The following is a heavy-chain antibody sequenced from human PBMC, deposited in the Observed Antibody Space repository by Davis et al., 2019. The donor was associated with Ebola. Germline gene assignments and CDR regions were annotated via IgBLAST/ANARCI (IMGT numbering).Heavy chain of an antibody. Sequence: GGSLRLSCAASGFTFSSYNMNWVRHAPGKGLEWVSGINWNGGSTGYADSVKGRFTISRDNAKNSLYLQMNSLRAEDTALYHCARERSVAVAGTGYAFDIWGQGTMITVSS. CDR1: GFTFSSYN. CDR2: INWNGGST. D-gene: IGHD6-19*01. CDR3: ARERSVAVAGTGYAFDI. J-gene: IGHJ3*02. V-gene: IGHV3-20*01.